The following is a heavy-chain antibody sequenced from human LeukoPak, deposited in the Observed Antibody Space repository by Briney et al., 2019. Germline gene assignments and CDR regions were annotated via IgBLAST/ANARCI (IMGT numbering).Heavy chain of an antibody. Sequence: GGSLRFSCAASGFTFSNAWLNWVRQAPGKGLEWVGRIKSKPDGGTTDYAAPVKGRFTISRDDSKNTLYLQMNSPTSEDTAVYYCITYYYDSSGHPYLDYWGQGTLVTVSS. CDR3: ITYYYDSSGHPYLDY. CDR2: IKSKPDGGTT. J-gene: IGHJ4*02. D-gene: IGHD3-22*01. V-gene: IGHV3-15*07. CDR1: GFTFSNAW.